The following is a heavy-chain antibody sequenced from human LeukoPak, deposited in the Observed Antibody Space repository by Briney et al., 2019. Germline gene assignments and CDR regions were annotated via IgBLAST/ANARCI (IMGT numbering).Heavy chain of an antibody. CDR2: INYSGST. CDR3: TRLMYYDYVWGSYPLGPFDY. D-gene: IGHD3-16*01. CDR1: GGSISSSSYY. Sequence: SETLSLTCTVSGGSISSSSYYWGWIRQPPGKGLEWIGSINYSGSTYYNPSLKSRVTISVDTSKNQVSLKLNSVTAADTAVYYCTRLMYYDYVWGSYPLGPFDYWGQGTLVAVSS. V-gene: IGHV4-39*01. J-gene: IGHJ4*02.